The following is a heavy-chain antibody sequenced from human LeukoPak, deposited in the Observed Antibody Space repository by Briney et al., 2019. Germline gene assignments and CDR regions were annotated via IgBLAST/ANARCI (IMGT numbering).Heavy chain of an antibody. CDR3: ARVGRLPRNHARHYYYGMDV. CDR2: IYHSGST. Sequence: SGTLSLTCAVSGGSISSSNWWSWVRQPPGKGLEWIGEIYHSGSTNYNPSLKSRVTISVDKSKNQFSLKLSSVTAADTAVYYCARVGRLPRNHARHYYYGMDVWGQGTTVTVSS. D-gene: IGHD1-14*01. V-gene: IGHV4-4*02. CDR1: GGSISSSNW. J-gene: IGHJ6*02.